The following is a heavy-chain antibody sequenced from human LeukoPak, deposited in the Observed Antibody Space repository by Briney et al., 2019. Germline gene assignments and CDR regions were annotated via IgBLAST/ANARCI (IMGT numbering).Heavy chain of an antibody. Sequence: SETLSLTCSVSGGSISSYYWNWIRQTPGKGLEWIGCIYYSGRTNYNPSLKSRVTISIDTSKNQFSLTLSSVTTADAAVYYCARGQKYRNGYTVTELGSGYFAYWGQGTLVTVSS. J-gene: IGHJ4*02. V-gene: IGHV4-59*01. CDR3: ARGQKYRNGYTVTELGSGYFAY. CDR2: IYYSGRT. D-gene: IGHD5-18*01. CDR1: GGSISSYY.